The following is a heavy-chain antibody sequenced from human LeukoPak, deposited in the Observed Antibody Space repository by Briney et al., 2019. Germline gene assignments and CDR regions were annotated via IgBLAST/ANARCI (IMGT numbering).Heavy chain of an antibody. V-gene: IGHV1-18*01. CDR3: ARDGADGYSSSWSPGVFDY. CDR1: GYTFINYD. D-gene: IGHD6-13*01. J-gene: IGHJ4*02. CDR2: ISAYNGNT. Sequence: GASVKVSCKASGYTFINYDINWVRQATGQGLEWMGWISAYNGNTNYAQKLQGRVTMTTDTSTSTAYMELRSLRSDDTAVYYCARDGADGYSSSWSPGVFDYWGQGTLVTVSS.